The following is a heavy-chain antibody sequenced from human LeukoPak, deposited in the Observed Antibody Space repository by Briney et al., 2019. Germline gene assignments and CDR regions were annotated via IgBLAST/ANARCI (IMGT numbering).Heavy chain of an antibody. D-gene: IGHD5-24*01. CDR2: TSYDGTNK. V-gene: IGHV3-30*04. J-gene: IGHJ4*02. CDR1: GFTFTSYT. Sequence: GRSLRLSCAASGFTFTSYTMHWVRQAPGKGLEWVAATSYDGTNKYYADSVKGRFTISRDNSKNTLYLQMNSLRAEDTAVYYCAKDFGDGYSFWGQGTLVTVSS. CDR3: AKDFGDGYSF.